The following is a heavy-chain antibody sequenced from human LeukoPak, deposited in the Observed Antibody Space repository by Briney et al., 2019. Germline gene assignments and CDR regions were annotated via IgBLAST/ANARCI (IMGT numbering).Heavy chain of an antibody. CDR1: GGSISSGGYS. D-gene: IGHD2-2*01. Sequence: PSQTLSLTCAVSGGSISSGGYSWSWIRQPPGKCLEWIGYIYHSGSTYYNPSLKSRVTTSVDRSKNQFSLELSSVTAADTAVYYCARGVVPAASNWFDPWGQGTLVTVSS. CDR3: ARGVVPAASNWFDP. V-gene: IGHV4-30-2*01. J-gene: IGHJ5*02. CDR2: IYHSGST.